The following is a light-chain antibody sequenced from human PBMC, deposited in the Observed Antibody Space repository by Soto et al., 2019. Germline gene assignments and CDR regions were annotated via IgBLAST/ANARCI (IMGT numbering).Light chain of an antibody. CDR3: QSYDTSLTGSYV. Sequence: QAVVTQPPSVSGAPGQRVTISCTGSSSNIGAGYDVHWYQQLPGTTPKLLIYGNSNRPSGVPDRFSGSKSGTSASLAITGLQAEDEADYYCQSYDTSLTGSYVFGTGTKVT. CDR2: GNS. J-gene: IGLJ1*01. V-gene: IGLV1-40*01. CDR1: SSNIGAGYD.